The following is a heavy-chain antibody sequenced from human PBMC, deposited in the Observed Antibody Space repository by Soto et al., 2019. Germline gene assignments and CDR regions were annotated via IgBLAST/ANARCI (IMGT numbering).Heavy chain of an antibody. V-gene: IGHV3-33*01. CDR2: IWYDGSNK. CDR3: ARDPLQHFFDY. J-gene: IGHJ4*02. CDR1: GFTFSSYG. D-gene: IGHD6-13*01. Sequence: GGSLRLSCAASGFTFSSYGMHWVRQAPGKGLEWVAVIWYDGSNKYYADSVKGRFTISRDNSKNTLYLQMNSLRAEDTAVYYCARDPLQHFFDYWGQGTLVTVSS.